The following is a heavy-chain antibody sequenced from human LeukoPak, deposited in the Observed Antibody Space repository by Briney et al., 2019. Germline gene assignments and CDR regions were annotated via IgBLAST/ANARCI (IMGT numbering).Heavy chain of an antibody. D-gene: IGHD6-13*01. CDR2: ISGSGGST. J-gene: IGHJ4*02. CDR3: AKGGSSWSEFDY. Sequence: PSETLSLTCAVYGGSFSGYYWSWIRQPPGKGLEWVSAISGSGGSTYYADSVKGRFTISRDNSKNTLHLQMNSLRDDDTAVYYCAKGGSSWSEFDYWGQGTLVTVSS. V-gene: IGHV3-23*01. CDR1: GGSFSGYY.